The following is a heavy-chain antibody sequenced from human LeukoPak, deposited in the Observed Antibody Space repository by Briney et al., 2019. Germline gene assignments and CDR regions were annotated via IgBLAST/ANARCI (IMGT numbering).Heavy chain of an antibody. CDR1: GYTFTSYG. D-gene: IGHD3-22*01. Sequence: ASVKVSCKASGYTFTSYGISWVRQAPGQGLEWMGWISAYNGNTNYAQKLQGRVTMTTDTSTSTAYMELSSLRSEDTAVYYCARGVSYYDSSGYLSLGDYWGQGTLVTVSS. CDR3: ARGVSYYDSSGYLSLGDY. J-gene: IGHJ4*02. V-gene: IGHV1-18*01. CDR2: ISAYNGNT.